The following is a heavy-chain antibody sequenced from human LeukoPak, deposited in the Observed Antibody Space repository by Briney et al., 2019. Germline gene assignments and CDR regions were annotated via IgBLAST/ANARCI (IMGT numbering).Heavy chain of an antibody. D-gene: IGHD3-10*01. Sequence: SETLSLTCTVSGYSINSAFYWGWIRVPPGKGLEWIGSVFHRGTTYYNSSLKSRVNISIDTSKNQFSLKLNSLTAEGTAMYYCVRDGYYGSGSPGWFGPWGPGTLVIVSA. V-gene: IGHV4-38-2*02. CDR3: VRDGYYGSGSPGWFGP. J-gene: IGHJ5*02. CDR1: GYSINSAFY. CDR2: VFHRGTT.